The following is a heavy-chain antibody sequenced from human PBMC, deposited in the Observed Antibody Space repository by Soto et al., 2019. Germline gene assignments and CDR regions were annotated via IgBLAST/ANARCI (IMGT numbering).Heavy chain of an antibody. V-gene: IGHV1-69*01. J-gene: IGHJ5*02. CDR2: VIPIFGTA. Sequence: QVQLVQSGAEVKKPGSSVKVSCKASGGTFSSYAISWVRQAPGQGLEWMGGVIPIFGTANYAQKFQGRVTITADESTSTGYMELSSLRSEDTAVYYCARLGYYDSSGRGGHWFDPWGQGTLVTVSS. CDR3: ARLGYYDSSGRGGHWFDP. CDR1: GGTFSSYA. D-gene: IGHD3-22*01.